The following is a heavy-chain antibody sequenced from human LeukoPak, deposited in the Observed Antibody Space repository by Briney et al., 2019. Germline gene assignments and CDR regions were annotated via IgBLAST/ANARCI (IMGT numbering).Heavy chain of an antibody. CDR2: ISGSGGST. Sequence: GGSLRLSCAASGFTFSSYAMSWVRQAPGKGLEWVSAISGSGGSTYYADSVKGRFTISRDNSKNTLYLQMNSLRAEDTAVYYCAKGQRYCSGGSCVLYYFGYWGQGTLVTVSS. CDR3: AKGQRYCSGGSCVLYYFGY. CDR1: GFTFSSYA. V-gene: IGHV3-23*01. D-gene: IGHD2-15*01. J-gene: IGHJ4*02.